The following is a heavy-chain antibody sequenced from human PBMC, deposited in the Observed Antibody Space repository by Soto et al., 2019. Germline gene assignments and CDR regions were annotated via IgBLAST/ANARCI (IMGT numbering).Heavy chain of an antibody. Sequence: GGSLRLSCAASGFTFSSYAMSWVRQAPGKGLEWVSAISISSDSTYYADSVKGRFTISRDNSKNTLYLQMNSLRAEDTAVYYCVKDLIAASGYFDYWGQGTLVTVSS. CDR2: ISISSDST. CDR1: GFTFSSYA. D-gene: IGHD6-13*01. J-gene: IGHJ4*02. V-gene: IGHV3-23*01. CDR3: VKDLIAASGYFDY.